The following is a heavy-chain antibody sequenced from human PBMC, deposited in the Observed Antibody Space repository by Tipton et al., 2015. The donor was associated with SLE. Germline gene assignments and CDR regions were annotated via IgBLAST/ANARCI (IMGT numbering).Heavy chain of an antibody. CDR3: ARGGGSYYDY. V-gene: IGHV4-4*07. CDR2: IYSSGST. D-gene: IGHD1-26*01. Sequence: LRLSCTVSGGSISGFYWSWIRQPAGKGLEWIGRIYSSGSTIYNPPLKSRLTLSLDMSNNQFSLRVRSVTAADTAVYYCARGGGSYYDYWGQGRLVTVSS. J-gene: IGHJ4*02. CDR1: GGSISGFY.